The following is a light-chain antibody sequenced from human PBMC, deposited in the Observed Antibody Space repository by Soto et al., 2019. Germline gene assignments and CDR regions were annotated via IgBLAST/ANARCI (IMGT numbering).Light chain of an antibody. Sequence: AIQMTQSPSSLSASVGDRVTITCRASQGIRNDLGLYQQKPGKAPKLLIYAASNLQSGVPSRFSGSGSGTDFPLTISSLQPEDCAAYYCLQDYTYPRTFGQGTKVEVK. CDR3: LQDYTYPRT. CDR2: AAS. CDR1: QGIRND. V-gene: IGKV1-6*01. J-gene: IGKJ1*01.